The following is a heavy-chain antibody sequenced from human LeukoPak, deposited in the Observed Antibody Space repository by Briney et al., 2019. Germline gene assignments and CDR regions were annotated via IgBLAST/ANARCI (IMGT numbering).Heavy chain of an antibody. V-gene: IGHV3-9*01. D-gene: IGHD3-10*01. J-gene: IGHJ5*02. CDR3: ARDSYQDYYGRFDP. Sequence: GRSLRLSCAASGFTFDDYAMHWVRQAPGKGLEWVSGISWNSGSIGYADSVKGRFTISRDNAKNSLYLQMNGLTAEDTAMYYCARDSYQDYYGRFDPWGQGTLVIVSS. CDR1: GFTFDDYA. CDR2: ISWNSGSI.